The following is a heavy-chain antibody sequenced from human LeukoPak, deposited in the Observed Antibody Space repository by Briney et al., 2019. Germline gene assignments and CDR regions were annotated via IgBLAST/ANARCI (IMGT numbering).Heavy chain of an antibody. CDR3: ATEVVSGSPRGNAFDI. CDR1: GYTLIELS. Sequence: GASVKVSCKVSGYTLIELSMHWVRQAPGKGLEWMGGFDPEDGETIYAQKFQGRVTMTEDTSTDTAYMELSSLRSEDTAVYYCATEVVSGSPRGNAFDIWGQGTMVTVSS. D-gene: IGHD1-26*01. J-gene: IGHJ3*02. V-gene: IGHV1-24*01. CDR2: FDPEDGET.